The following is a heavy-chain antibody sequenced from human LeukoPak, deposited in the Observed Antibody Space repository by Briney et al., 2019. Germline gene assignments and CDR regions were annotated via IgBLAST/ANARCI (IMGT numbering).Heavy chain of an antibody. CDR2: IYYSGST. CDR1: GGSISSSSYY. D-gene: IGHD3-3*01. J-gene: IGHJ4*02. Sequence: SETLSLTCTVSGGSISSSSYYWGWIRQPPGKGLEWIGSIYYSGSTYYNPSLKGRVTISVDTSKNQFSLKLSSVTAADTAVYYCARLTIFGGPSDYWGQGTLVTVSS. V-gene: IGHV4-39*01. CDR3: ARLTIFGGPSDY.